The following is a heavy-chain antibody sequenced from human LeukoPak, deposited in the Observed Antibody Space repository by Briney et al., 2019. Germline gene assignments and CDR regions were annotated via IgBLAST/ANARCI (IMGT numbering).Heavy chain of an antibody. CDR1: GFTFSSYS. CDR2: ISSSSSYI. V-gene: IGHV3-21*01. Sequence: PGGSLRLSCAASGFTFSSYSMNWVRQAPGKGLEWVSSISSSSSYIYYADSVKGRFTISRDNAKNSLYLQMNSLRAEDTAIYYCARDYGSGSYTDYWGQGTLVTVSS. D-gene: IGHD3-10*01. CDR3: ARDYGSGSYTDY. J-gene: IGHJ4*02.